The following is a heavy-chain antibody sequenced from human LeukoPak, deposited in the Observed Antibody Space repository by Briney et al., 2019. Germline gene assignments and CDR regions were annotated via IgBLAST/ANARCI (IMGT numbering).Heavy chain of an antibody. CDR1: GFSFNSFS. CDR3: ARVFDVDYFSATGYSDY. CDR2: ITSSGTCI. J-gene: IGHJ4*02. D-gene: IGHD2/OR15-2a*01. Sequence: GGSLRLSCAASGFSFNSFSMNWVRQAPGRGLEWVSYITSSGTCIYYADSVRGRFTISRDNARNSLYLQMDSLTAEDTAIYYCARVFDVDYFSATGYSDYWGQGVLVTVSS. V-gene: IGHV3-21*06.